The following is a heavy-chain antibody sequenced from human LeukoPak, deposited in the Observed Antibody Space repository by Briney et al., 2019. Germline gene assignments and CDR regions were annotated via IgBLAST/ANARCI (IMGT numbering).Heavy chain of an antibody. CDR2: TYYRSKWYN. CDR1: GDRVSTDTAA. J-gene: IGHJ3*01. V-gene: IGHV6-1*01. Sequence: SQTLSLTCGISGDRVSTDTAAWNWLRQSPSRGLEWLGRTYYRSKWYNDYAESVNGRITVNADTSRNQISLHLNFVIPEDTAVYYCARTDRDYFDTSDYDAFDLWGQGTPVAVSS. CDR3: ARTDRDYFDTSDYDAFDL. D-gene: IGHD3-22*01.